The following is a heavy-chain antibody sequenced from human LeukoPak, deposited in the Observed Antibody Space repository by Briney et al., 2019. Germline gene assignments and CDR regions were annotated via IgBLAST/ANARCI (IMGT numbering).Heavy chain of an antibody. J-gene: IGHJ4*02. V-gene: IGHV1-46*01. Sequence: GASVRASCKASGYTFTKYEMHWVRQAPGQGLEWMGIMNPGTGGTRNAQKFRDRVTMTRDTSSSTLYMELSSLRFEDTAVYYCARGGCSGNCYSAPYDFWGQGTLVTVSS. CDR1: GYTFTKYE. CDR3: ARGGCSGNCYSAPYDF. CDR2: MNPGTGGT. D-gene: IGHD1-26*01.